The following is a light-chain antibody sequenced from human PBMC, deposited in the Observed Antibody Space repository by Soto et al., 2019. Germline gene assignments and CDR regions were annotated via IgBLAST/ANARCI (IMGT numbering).Light chain of an antibody. CDR1: NSDVGAYDS. CDR2: EVT. CDR3: SSYTITSIWV. V-gene: IGLV2-14*01. J-gene: IGLJ3*02. Sequence: QSVLTQPASVSGSPGQSITISCTGTNSDVGAYDSVSWYQHHPGEAPKLKIYEVTNRPSGVSNRFSGSKSGNTASLTISGLQAEDEADYFCSSYTITSIWVFGGGTKVTVL.